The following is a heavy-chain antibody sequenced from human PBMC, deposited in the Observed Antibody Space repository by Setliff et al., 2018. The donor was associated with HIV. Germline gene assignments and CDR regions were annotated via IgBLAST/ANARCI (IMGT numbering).Heavy chain of an antibody. CDR1: GGSISSGSYY. CDR2: IYYSGST. J-gene: IGHJ3*02. D-gene: IGHD4-17*01. V-gene: IGHV4-39*07. CDR3: ARGIYGDLDAFDI. Sequence: SETLSLTCTVSGGSISSGSYYWSWIRQPPGKGLEWIGSIYYSGSTNYNPSLKSRVSISVDTSKNQFSLKLSSVTAADTAVYYCARGIYGDLDAFDIWGQGTMVTVSS.